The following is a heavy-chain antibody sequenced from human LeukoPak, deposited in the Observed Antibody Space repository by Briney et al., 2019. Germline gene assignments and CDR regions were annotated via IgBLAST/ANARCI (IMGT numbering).Heavy chain of an antibody. CDR3: ATDIVGATNRDY. V-gene: IGHV1-69*04. J-gene: IGHJ4*02. CDR1: GGTFSSYA. CDR2: IIPILGIA. Sequence: SVKVSCKASGGTFSSYAISWVRQAPGQGLEWMGRIIPILGIANYAQKFQGRVTITADKSTSTAYMELSSLRSEDTAVYYCATDIVGATNRDYWGQGTLVTVSS. D-gene: IGHD1-26*01.